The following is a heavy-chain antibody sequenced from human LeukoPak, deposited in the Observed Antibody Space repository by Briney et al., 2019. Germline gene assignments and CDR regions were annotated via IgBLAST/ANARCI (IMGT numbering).Heavy chain of an antibody. CDR3: AKAPMIVVVPDY. CDR2: ISGSGGST. V-gene: IGHV3-23*01. J-gene: IGHJ4*02. D-gene: IGHD3-22*01. Sequence: GSLRLSCAASGFTFSSYAMSWVRQAPGKGLEWVSAISGSGGSTYYADSVKGRFTISRDNSKNTLYLQMNSLRAEDTAVYYCAKAPMIVVVPDYWGQGTLVTVSS. CDR1: GFTFSSYA.